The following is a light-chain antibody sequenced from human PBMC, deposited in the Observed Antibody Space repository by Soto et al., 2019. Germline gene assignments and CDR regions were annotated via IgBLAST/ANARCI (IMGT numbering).Light chain of an antibody. CDR3: QQYGSSRT. J-gene: IGKJ1*01. CDR1: QSVSSSY. V-gene: IGKV3-20*01. CDR2: GAS. Sequence: EFVLPLSPGTLSFSPGERAALSCRASQSVSSSYLAWYQQKPGQAPRLLIYGASSRATGIPDRFSGSGSGTDFTLTISRLEPEDFAVYYCQQYGSSRTFGQGTKVDIK.